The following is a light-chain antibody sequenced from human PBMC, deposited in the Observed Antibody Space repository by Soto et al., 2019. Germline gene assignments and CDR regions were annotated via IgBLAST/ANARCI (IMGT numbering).Light chain of an antibody. V-gene: IGKV3-20*01. CDR3: QRYGG. CDR2: GAS. J-gene: IGKJ1*01. CDR1: QSFSSTY. Sequence: EIVLTQSPGTLSLSPGERATLSCRASQSFSSTYLAWYQQRPGQAPRLLIYGASSRDTGIPDRFSGSGSGTDFTLTISRLEPEDFAVYYCQRYGGFGQGTKVDIK.